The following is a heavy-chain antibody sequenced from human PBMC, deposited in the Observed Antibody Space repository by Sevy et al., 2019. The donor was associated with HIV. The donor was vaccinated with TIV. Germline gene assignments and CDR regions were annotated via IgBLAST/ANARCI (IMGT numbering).Heavy chain of an antibody. D-gene: IGHD1-26*01. Sequence: GGSLRLSCAASGFPFSDAWMNWVRQAPGKGLEWVGLIKNENEGGTTDYAAPVKGRFTISRDDSKNTLFLQMSSLKTEDTAIYYCTTDWGWATTWVRAFDLWGQGTMVTVSS. CDR2: IKNENEGGTT. J-gene: IGHJ3*01. CDR3: TTDWGWATTWVRAFDL. V-gene: IGHV3-15*01. CDR1: GFPFSDAW.